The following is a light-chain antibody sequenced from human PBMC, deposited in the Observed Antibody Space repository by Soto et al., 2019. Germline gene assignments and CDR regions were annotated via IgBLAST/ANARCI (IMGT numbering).Light chain of an antibody. CDR1: QSISTY. V-gene: IGKV1-39*01. CDR3: QQYYSYWT. Sequence: DIQMTQSPSSLSASVVYRVTISCRASQSISTYLNWFQQKPGKAPKLLIYAASSLQSGVPSRFSGSGSGTEFSLTISSLQPDDFATYYCQQYYSYWTFGQGTKVDIK. J-gene: IGKJ1*01. CDR2: AAS.